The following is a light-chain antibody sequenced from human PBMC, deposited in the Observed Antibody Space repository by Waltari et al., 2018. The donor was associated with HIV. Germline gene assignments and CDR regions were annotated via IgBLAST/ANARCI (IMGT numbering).Light chain of an antibody. V-gene: IGLV1-47*01. CDR3: AAWGDSLSSYV. CDR2: RNN. J-gene: IGLJ1*01. Sequence: QSVLTQPPSASGTPGQRITISCSGSSSNIGSNYVYWYQQLPGTAPKLLIYRNNQRPSGVPDRFSGSRSGTSASVAISGLRSEDEADYYWAAWGDSLSSYVYGTGTEVTVL. CDR1: SSNIGSNY.